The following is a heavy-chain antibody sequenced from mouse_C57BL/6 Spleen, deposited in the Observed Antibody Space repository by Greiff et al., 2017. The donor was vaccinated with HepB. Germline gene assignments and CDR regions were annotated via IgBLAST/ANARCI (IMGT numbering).Heavy chain of an antibody. Sequence: VQLQQSGPELVKPGASVKMSCKASGYTFTDYNMHWVKQSHGKSLEWIGYINPNNGGTSYNQKFKGKATLTVNKSSSTAYMELRSLTSEDSAVYYCARLDDGYYYAMDYWGQGTSVTVSS. CDR3: ARLDDGYYYAMDY. CDR1: GYTFTDYN. D-gene: IGHD2-3*01. V-gene: IGHV1-22*01. CDR2: INPNNGGT. J-gene: IGHJ4*01.